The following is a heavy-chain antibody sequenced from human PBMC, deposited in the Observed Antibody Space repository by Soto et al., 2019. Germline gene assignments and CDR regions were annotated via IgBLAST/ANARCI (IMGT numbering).Heavy chain of an antibody. CDR3: AKSQSSLYYMDV. J-gene: IGHJ6*03. V-gene: IGHV3-23*01. CDR2: FGGSGGT. CDR1: GFIFSNYA. Sequence: GGSLGLSCAGSGFIFSNYAMAWVRQAPGKGLEWVSGFGGSGGTYYADSVKGRYTISRDNSKNTLYLQMNSLRVEDTAVYYCAKSQSSLYYMDVWGKGTAVSVSS.